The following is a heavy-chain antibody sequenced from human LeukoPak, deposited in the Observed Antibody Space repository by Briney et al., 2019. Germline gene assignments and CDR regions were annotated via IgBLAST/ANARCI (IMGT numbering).Heavy chain of an antibody. CDR3: AKRLGDY. J-gene: IGHJ4*02. Sequence: GGSLRLSCAASGFTFSTYAMSWVRQAPGKGLEWVSSISGSGGTTYYADSVMGRFTISRDYSKSTLYLQMNSVRGDDTAMYYCAKRLGDYWGQGTLVTVSS. CDR2: ISGSGGTT. D-gene: IGHD5-12*01. V-gene: IGHV3-23*01. CDR1: GFTFSTYA.